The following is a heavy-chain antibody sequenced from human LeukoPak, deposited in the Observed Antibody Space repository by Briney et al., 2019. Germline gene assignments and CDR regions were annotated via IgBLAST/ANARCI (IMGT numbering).Heavy chain of an antibody. D-gene: IGHD3-16*01. V-gene: IGHV4-39*07. J-gene: IGHJ4*02. CDR1: GGSISSSSYY. CDR3: AIWSGVTGGGY. Sequence: IPSETLSLTCTVSGGSISSSSYYWGWIRQPPGKGLEWIGEINHSGSANYNPSLKSRVTISVDTSKNQFSLKLSSVTAADTAVYYCAIWSGVTGGGYWGQGTLVTVSS. CDR2: INHSGSA.